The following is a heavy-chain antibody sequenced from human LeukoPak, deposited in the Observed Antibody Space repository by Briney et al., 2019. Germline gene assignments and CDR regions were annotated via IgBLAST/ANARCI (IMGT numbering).Heavy chain of an antibody. Sequence: GGSLRLSCAASGFTFSSYSMNWVRQAPGKGLEWVSYISSSSSTIYYADSVKGRFTISRDNAKNSLYLQMNSLRAEDTAVYYCARDTAEPGASSFDYWGQGTLVTVSS. CDR1: GFTFSSYS. CDR3: ARDTAEPGASSFDY. D-gene: IGHD1-14*01. V-gene: IGHV3-48*01. J-gene: IGHJ4*02. CDR2: ISSSSSTI.